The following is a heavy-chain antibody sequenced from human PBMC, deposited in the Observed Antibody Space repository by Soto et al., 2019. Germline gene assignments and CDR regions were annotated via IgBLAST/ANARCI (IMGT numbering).Heavy chain of an antibody. CDR1: GGFVSSGSYY. J-gene: IGHJ3*02. V-gene: IGHV4-34*01. CDR3: ARVERGTATTVVDAFDI. CDR2: MSHSGGT. Sequence: QVQLQQWGAGLLKPSETLSLTCAVYGGFVSSGSYYWSWIRQPPGKGLEWIGEMSHSGGTNFNPSLKRRVTISVGTSKNQFSLKRRSVTAADTALYYCARVERGTATTVVDAFDIWGPGTRVTVSS. D-gene: IGHD1-1*01.